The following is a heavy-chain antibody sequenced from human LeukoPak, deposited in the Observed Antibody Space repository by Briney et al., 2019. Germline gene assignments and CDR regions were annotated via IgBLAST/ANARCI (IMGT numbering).Heavy chain of an antibody. Sequence: PGGSLRLSCAASGFTFSSYAMNWVRQAPGKGLEWVAFIRYDGSNKYYADSVKGRFTISRDNSKNTLYLQMNSLRAEDTAVYYCAKVDASEDAFDIRGQGTMVTVSS. CDR2: IRYDGSNK. J-gene: IGHJ3*02. V-gene: IGHV3-30*02. D-gene: IGHD2-2*01. CDR3: AKVDASEDAFDI. CDR1: GFTFSSYA.